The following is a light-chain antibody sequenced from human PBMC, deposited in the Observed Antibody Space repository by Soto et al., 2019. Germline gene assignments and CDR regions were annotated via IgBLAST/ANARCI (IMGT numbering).Light chain of an antibody. CDR3: QQRMNAPWT. J-gene: IGKJ1*01. Sequence: EIVLTQSPATLSLSPGERATVSCRASQSVDTYLVWYQQKPGQAPRALIYDASDRATGIPARFSGSGSGTDFTLTISGLEPEDFAVYYCQQRMNAPWTFGQGTKVEI. V-gene: IGKV3-11*01. CDR2: DAS. CDR1: QSVDTY.